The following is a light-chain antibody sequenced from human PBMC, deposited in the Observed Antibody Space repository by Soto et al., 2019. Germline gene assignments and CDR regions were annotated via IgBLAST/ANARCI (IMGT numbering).Light chain of an antibody. CDR3: QQYNSYSYT. J-gene: IGKJ5*01. CDR1: QSISSW. Sequence: IHMTHSPSTLSASLGDRVAMTCRASQSISSWLAWYQRKPGKAPKLLIYDASSLESGVPSRFSGSGSGTEFTLTISSLQPDDFATYYCQQYNSYSYTFGQGTRLEIK. CDR2: DAS. V-gene: IGKV1-5*01.